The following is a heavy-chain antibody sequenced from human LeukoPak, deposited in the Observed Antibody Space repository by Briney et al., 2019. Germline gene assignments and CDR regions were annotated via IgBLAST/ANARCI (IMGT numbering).Heavy chain of an antibody. D-gene: IGHD6-19*01. CDR2: TYYRSKWYN. CDR3: ARVGYSSVWPPFAMDV. V-gene: IGHV6-1*01. J-gene: IGHJ6*02. CDR1: GDSVSSNSAA. Sequence: SQTLSLTCAISGDSVSSNSAAWNWIRQSPSRGLEWLGRTYYRSKWYNDYAVSVKSRITINPDTSKNQFSLQLNSVTPEDTAVYYCARVGYSSVWPPFAMDVWGQGTTVTVSS.